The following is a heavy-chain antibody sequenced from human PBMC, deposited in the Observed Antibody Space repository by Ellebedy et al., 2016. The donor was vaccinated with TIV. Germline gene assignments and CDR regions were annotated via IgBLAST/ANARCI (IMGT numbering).Heavy chain of an antibody. Sequence: SETLSLTXTVSGGSISSSKYYWGSIRQPPGKGLEWIGSIYYSGNIYYNPSLKSRVTISVDTSKNQFSLKLSSMTAADTAVFYCARIHGGGPLDIWGQGTMVTVSS. CDR3: ARIHGGGPLDI. CDR1: GGSISSSKYY. CDR2: IYYSGNI. D-gene: IGHD3-16*01. V-gene: IGHV4-39*01. J-gene: IGHJ3*02.